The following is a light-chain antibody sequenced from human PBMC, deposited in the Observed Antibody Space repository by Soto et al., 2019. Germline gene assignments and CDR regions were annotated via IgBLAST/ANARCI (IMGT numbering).Light chain of an antibody. Sequence: DIQMTQSPSSVSASVGDRVTITCRASQGISNWLAWYQQQGGKAPKLLISSAYTLQSGVPSRFSGGGSGTHFTLIISSLQPEDFATYYCQQTNTFLPLPFGGGTKVEIK. CDR3: QQTNTFLPLP. CDR2: SAY. J-gene: IGKJ4*01. CDR1: QGISNW. V-gene: IGKV1-12*01.